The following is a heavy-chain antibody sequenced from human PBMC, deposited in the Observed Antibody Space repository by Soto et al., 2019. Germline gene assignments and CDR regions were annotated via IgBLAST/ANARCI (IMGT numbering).Heavy chain of an antibody. Sequence: DSVKVSCKASGYTFTDYYMHWVRQAPGQGLEWMGWINPNSGGTNYAQKFQGWVTMTGDTSISTVYMELSRLRSDDTAVYYCARDPHCSYGVCYTDAFAYSGQGTLDIVSA. V-gene: IGHV1-2*04. CDR2: INPNSGGT. CDR1: GYTFTDYY. CDR3: ARDPHCSYGVCYTDAFAY. J-gene: IGHJ4*02. D-gene: IGHD2-8*01.